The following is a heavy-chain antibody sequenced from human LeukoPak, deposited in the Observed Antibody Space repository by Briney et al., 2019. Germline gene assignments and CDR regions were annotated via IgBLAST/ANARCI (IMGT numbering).Heavy chain of an antibody. V-gene: IGHV3-23*01. CDR1: GWTFSSYA. Sequence: PGGSLRLSCAASGWTFSSYAMSWIRQAPGKGLEWVSAISGSGGSTYYADSVKGRFTTSTDDSTNTLFLQMISLRAADTAAYYCANGGTASSYCSGGSCYKADDAFDIWRQGPMVTVSS. CDR3: ANGGTASSYCSGGSCYKADDAFDI. J-gene: IGHJ3*02. D-gene: IGHD2-15*01. CDR2: ISGSGGST.